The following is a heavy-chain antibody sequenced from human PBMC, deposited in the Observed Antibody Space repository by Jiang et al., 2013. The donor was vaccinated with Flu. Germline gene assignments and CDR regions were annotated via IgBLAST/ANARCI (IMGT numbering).Heavy chain of an antibody. D-gene: IGHD3-22*01. CDR1: GYTFSDYH. V-gene: IGHV1-2*05. Sequence: VQSGAEVKKPGASVKVSCKASGYTFSDYHIHWVRQAPGQGLEWLGRINPYSGGTKYAQKFQGRVTMTRDTSISTAYMEVTRLRSDDTVVYYCAREALDFDTDLDALDIWGQGTMVTVSS. CDR2: INPYSGGT. J-gene: IGHJ3*02. CDR3: AREALDFDTDLDALDI.